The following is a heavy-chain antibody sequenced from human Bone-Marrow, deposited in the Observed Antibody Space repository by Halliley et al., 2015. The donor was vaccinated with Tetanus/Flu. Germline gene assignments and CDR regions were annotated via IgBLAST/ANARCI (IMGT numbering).Heavy chain of an antibody. D-gene: IGHD5-12*01. CDR1: GGSMSGYY. V-gene: IGHV4-59*01. CDR2: ISYSGST. Sequence: TLSLTCTVSGGSMSGYYLNWIRQPPGKGLEWLGLISYSGSTNYNPSLKSRVTISVDTSNNQFSLELSSVTAADTVLYYCVTGAGWLPDYWGQGTLVTVSS. CDR3: VTGAGWLPDY. J-gene: IGHJ4*02.